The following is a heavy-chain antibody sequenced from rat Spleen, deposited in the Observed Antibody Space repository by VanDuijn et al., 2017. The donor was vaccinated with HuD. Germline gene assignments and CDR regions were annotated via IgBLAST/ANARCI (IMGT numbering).Heavy chain of an antibody. J-gene: IGHJ4*01. CDR1: GFIFSDFY. CDR3: ARQGGYNSYVMDA. Sequence: EVQLVESDGGLVQPGGSLELSCAASGFIFSDFYMAWVRQAPTKGLEWVAFISYDGSSTYYRDSVKGRFTISRDNAKSTLYLQMDSLRSEDTATYYCARQGGYNSYVMDAWGQGVMVTVSS. V-gene: IGHV5-29*01. D-gene: IGHD1-4*01. CDR2: ISYDGSST.